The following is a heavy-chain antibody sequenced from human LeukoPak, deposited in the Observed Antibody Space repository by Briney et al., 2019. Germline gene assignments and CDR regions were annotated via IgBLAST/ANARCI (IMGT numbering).Heavy chain of an antibody. J-gene: IGHJ3*02. Sequence: GGSLRLSCAASGFIFDDYGMSWVRQAPGKGLEWVSGINWNGGSTGYADSVKGRFTISRDNAKNSPYLQMNSLRAEDTALYYCARGRLGSLENDAFDIWGQGTMVTVSS. V-gene: IGHV3-20*04. D-gene: IGHD1-1*01. CDR3: ARGRLGSLENDAFDI. CDR2: INWNGGST. CDR1: GFIFDDYG.